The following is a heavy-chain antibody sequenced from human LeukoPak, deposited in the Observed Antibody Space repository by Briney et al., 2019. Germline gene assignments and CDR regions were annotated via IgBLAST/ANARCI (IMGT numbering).Heavy chain of an antibody. Sequence: PGGSLRLSCAASGFPFSSYAMNWVRQAPGKGLEWVSVIAGSDGFTQYADSVKGRFTISRDNSKNTVYLQINRLRVEDTALYYCVRSLDYWGQGTLVTVSS. J-gene: IGHJ4*02. CDR2: IAGSDGFT. CDR1: GFPFSSYA. V-gene: IGHV3-23*01. CDR3: VRSLDY.